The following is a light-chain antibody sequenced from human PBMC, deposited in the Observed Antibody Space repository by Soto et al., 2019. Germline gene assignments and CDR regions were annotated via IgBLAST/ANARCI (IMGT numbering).Light chain of an antibody. CDR1: SSDVGNYNL. Sequence: QSVLTQPASVSGSPGQSITISCTGTSSDVGNYNLVSGYQHHPGKAPKLMLYEGSRLPSGVSNRFSGSKSGNTASLTISGRHAEDEADYYCCSYAGPTSYVFGTGTKLTVL. CDR2: EGS. V-gene: IGLV2-23*01. CDR3: CSYAGPTSYV. J-gene: IGLJ1*01.